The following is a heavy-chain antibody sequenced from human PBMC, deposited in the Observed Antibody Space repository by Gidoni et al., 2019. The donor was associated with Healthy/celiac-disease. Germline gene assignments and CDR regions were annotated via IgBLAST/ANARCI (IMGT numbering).Heavy chain of an antibody. Sequence: QVQLVQSGAEVKKPGASVKVSCKASGYTFTSYAMHWVRQAPGQRLEWMGWVNAGNGNTKYSQKCQGRVTITRDTSASTAYMELSSLRSEDTAVYYCASIDYYGSGSYYYWGQGTLVTVSS. J-gene: IGHJ4*02. CDR2: VNAGNGNT. D-gene: IGHD3-10*01. CDR3: ASIDYYGSGSYYY. V-gene: IGHV1-3*01. CDR1: GYTFTSYA.